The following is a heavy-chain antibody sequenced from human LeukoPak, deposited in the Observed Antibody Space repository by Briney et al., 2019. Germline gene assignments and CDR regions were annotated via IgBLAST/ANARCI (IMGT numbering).Heavy chain of an antibody. CDR1: GSSFSGYY. V-gene: IGHV4-34*01. J-gene: IGHJ4*02. CDR3: AREPGWTIAARPFDY. Sequence: PSETLSLTCGVYGSSFSGYYWSWIRQPPGKGLGWIGEINHSGSTNYNASLKSRVTISVDTSRKQFSLKLSSVTAADSAMYYCAREPGWTIAARPFDYCGQGTLVTVSS. D-gene: IGHD6-6*01. CDR2: INHSGST.